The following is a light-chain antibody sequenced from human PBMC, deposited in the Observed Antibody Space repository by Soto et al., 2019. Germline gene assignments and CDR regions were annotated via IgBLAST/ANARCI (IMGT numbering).Light chain of an antibody. V-gene: IGLV2-8*01. CDR2: DVS. CDR1: SSDLGTYNW. J-gene: IGLJ2*01. CDR3: SLSAGGDNVI. Sequence: QSALTQPPSASGSPGQSVAISCTGTSSDLGTYNWVSWYLQHPGKAPQLLIYDVSTRPSGVSNRFSGSKSGNTASLTSSGLQAEDEADYFCSLSAGGDNVIFGGGTKLTVL.